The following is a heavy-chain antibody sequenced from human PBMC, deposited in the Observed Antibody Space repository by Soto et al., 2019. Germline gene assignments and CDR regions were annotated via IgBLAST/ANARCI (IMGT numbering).Heavy chain of an antibody. Sequence: QVQLVQSGAEVKKPGASVKVSCKASDYTFTSYGTIWVRQAPGQGLEWIGWISVYNGNTNYAQKFRGRVTMTTDISTTTAYMEMRSLRSDDTAVYYCARSGSSWNLREFDYWGQGTLVTVSS. V-gene: IGHV1-18*01. D-gene: IGHD6-13*01. CDR1: DYTFTSYG. J-gene: IGHJ4*02. CDR3: ARSGSSWNLREFDY. CDR2: ISVYNGNT.